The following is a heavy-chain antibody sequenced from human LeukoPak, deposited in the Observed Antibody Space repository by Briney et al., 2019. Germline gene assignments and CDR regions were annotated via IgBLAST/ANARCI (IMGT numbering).Heavy chain of an antibody. V-gene: IGHV4-38-2*02. CDR3: ARQIFDWLLFTFDY. J-gene: IGHJ4*02. D-gene: IGHD3-9*01. Sequence: SETLSLTCTVSRYSISSGYYWGWIRQPPGKGLEWIGSIYHNGSTYYNPSLKTRVTISVDTSKNHFSLKLSSVTAADTAVYYCARQIFDWLLFTFDYWGQGTLVTVSS. CDR1: RYSISSGYY. CDR2: IYHNGST.